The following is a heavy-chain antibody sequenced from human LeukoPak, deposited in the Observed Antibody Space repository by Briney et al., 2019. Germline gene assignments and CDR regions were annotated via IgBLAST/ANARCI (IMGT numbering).Heavy chain of an antibody. D-gene: IGHD2-21*02. CDR1: GFTFSSSW. CDR3: TAIRPDY. Sequence: PGGSLRLSCAASGFTFSSSWMHWVRQAPGKGLVWVARIKSDVRSTDYADSVKGRFTISRDDANNLLYLQMNSLRAEDTAVYFCTAIRPDYWGQGTVVTVSS. CDR2: IKSDVRST. V-gene: IGHV3-74*01. J-gene: IGHJ4*02.